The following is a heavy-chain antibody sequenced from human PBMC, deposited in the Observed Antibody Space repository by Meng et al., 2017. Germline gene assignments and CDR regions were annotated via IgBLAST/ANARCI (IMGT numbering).Heavy chain of an antibody. D-gene: IGHD3-3*01. V-gene: IGHV3-33*01. CDR2: IWYDGSNK. J-gene: IGHJ6*02. CDR3: ARERKDDFWSGYYSYYYYYGMDV. Sequence: LSLTCAASGFTFSSYGMHWVRQAPGKGLEWVAVIWYDGSNKYYADSVKGRFTISRDNSKNTLYLQMNSLRAEDTAVYYCARERKDDFWSGYYSYYYYYGMDVWGQGTTVTVSS. CDR1: GFTFSSYG.